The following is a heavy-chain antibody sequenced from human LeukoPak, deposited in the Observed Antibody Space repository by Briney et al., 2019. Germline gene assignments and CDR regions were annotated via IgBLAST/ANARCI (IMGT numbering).Heavy chain of an antibody. Sequence: PSETLSLTCTVSGGSVSDSSLYWGWIRQPPGRGLEWIGSLYNSGSTNYNPSLRSRVTISVDTSKNQVPLKLSSVTAADTAVYYCARRYPGSSYSYDYWGQGTLVIVSS. V-gene: IGHV4-39*01. J-gene: IGHJ4*02. CDR2: LYNSGST. CDR3: ARRYPGSSYSYDY. CDR1: GGSVSDSSLY. D-gene: IGHD3-10*01.